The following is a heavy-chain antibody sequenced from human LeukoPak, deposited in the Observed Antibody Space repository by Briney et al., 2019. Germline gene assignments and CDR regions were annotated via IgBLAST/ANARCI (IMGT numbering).Heavy chain of an antibody. CDR3: ARQSPQTVLLYGMDV. Sequence: SETLTLTCTVSGGSISSSSYYWGWIRQPPGKGLEWIGSIYYSGSTYYNPSLKSRVTISVDTSKNQFSLKLSSVTAADTAVYYCARQSPQTVLLYGMDVWGQGTTVTVSS. CDR2: IYYSGST. V-gene: IGHV4-39*07. J-gene: IGHJ6*02. D-gene: IGHD3-10*01. CDR1: GGSISSSSYY.